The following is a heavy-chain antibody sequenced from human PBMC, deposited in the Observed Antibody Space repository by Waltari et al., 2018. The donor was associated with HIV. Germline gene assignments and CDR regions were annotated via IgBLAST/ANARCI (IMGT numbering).Heavy chain of an antibody. D-gene: IGHD3-16*01. V-gene: IGHV3-53*05. CDR3: VKGVRYYGP. J-gene: IGHJ5*02. CDR1: NFSVGNNF. CDR2: IYMDDTT. Sequence: VETGGTVIRPGGSLRLSCSPFNFSVGNNFVTWLRLAPGRTLEWVSSIYMDDTTHYADSVKGRFAISRDKFRNTVHLLMNYLLFDDTATYFCVKGVRYYGPWGQGTPVTVSS.